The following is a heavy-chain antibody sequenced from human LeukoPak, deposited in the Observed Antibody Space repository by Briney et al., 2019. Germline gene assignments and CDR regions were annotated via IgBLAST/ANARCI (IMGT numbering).Heavy chain of an antibody. CDR3: ARGGMSGGSFGRGYYYYGIDV. Sequence: GGSLRLSCAASGFTVSSNYMSWVRQAPGKGLEWVSVIYSGGSTYYADSVKGRFTISRDNSKNTLYLQMNSLRAEDTAVYYCARGGMSGGSFGRGYYYYGIDVWGQGTTVTVSS. CDR2: IYSGGST. D-gene: IGHD2-15*01. CDR1: GFTVSSNY. V-gene: IGHV3-53*01. J-gene: IGHJ6*02.